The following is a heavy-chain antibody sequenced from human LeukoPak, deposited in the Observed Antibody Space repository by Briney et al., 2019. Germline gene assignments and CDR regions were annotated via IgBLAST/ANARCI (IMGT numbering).Heavy chain of an antibody. V-gene: IGHV1-2*02. Sequence: ASVKVSCTASGYTFTAYFMHWVRQAPGQRLEWMGWINPNSGGTKYAQKFQGRVTITRATSIIPTSLELCRLRSDDTAVYYCARTRRVASPGSFYDYWGQGTLVTVSS. J-gene: IGHJ4*02. D-gene: IGHD2/OR15-2a*01. CDR2: INPNSGGT. CDR1: GYTFTAYF. CDR3: ARTRRVASPGSFYDY.